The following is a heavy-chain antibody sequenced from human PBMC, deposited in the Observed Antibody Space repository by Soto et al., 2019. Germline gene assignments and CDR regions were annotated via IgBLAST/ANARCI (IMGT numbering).Heavy chain of an antibody. CDR1: GYTFTSYG. CDR2: ISAYNGNT. V-gene: IGHV1-18*01. J-gene: IGHJ5*02. D-gene: IGHD2-15*01. Sequence: QVQLVQSGAEVKKPGASVKVSCKASGYTFTSYGISWVRQAPGQGLEWMGWISAYNGNTNYAQKLQGRDTMTTDTATSTAYMELRSVRSDDTAVYYCARSVGYCSGGSCRGWCDPWGQGTLVTVSS. CDR3: ARSVGYCSGGSCRGWCDP.